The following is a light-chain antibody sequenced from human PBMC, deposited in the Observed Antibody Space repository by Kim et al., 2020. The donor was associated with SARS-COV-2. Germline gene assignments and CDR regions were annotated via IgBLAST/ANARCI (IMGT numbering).Light chain of an antibody. Sequence: QSVLTQPTSVSGAPGQRVTISGTGGSSNIGAGYDVHWYQQFPGTAPRLLIYDNTKRPSGVPDQFSASKSGPSASLAIDGLQTEDEADYYCQSFDRSVAVFGRGTKVTVL. CDR3: QSFDRSVAV. CDR2: DNT. V-gene: IGLV1-40*01. CDR1: SSNIGAGYD. J-gene: IGLJ3*02.